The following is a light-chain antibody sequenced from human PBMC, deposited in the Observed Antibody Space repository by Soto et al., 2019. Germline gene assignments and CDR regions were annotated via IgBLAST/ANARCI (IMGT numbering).Light chain of an antibody. CDR2: DVS. Sequence: QSALTQPASVSGSPGQSITISCTGTSSDVGGYNYVSWYQQHPGKAPKLMIYDVSNRPSGVSDRFSGSKSGNTASLTISGLQAEDEADYYCRSYTTSSTLPFVFGTGTQLTVL. V-gene: IGLV2-14*01. CDR3: RSYTTSSTLPFV. J-gene: IGLJ1*01. CDR1: SSDVGGYNY.